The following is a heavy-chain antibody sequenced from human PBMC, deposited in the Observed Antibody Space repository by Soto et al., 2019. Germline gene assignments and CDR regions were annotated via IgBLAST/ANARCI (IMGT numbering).Heavy chain of an antibody. V-gene: IGHV1-8*01. CDR1: GYTFTTYD. CDR2: MNPNSGNT. CDR3: ARGLRYFDSFSAF. D-gene: IGHD3-9*01. J-gene: IGHJ4*02. Sequence: QVQLVQAGAEVKKPGASVKVSCKASGYTFTTYDINWVRQATGQGLEWMGWMNPNSGNTGYAKKFQGRVTMTRNTFISTAYMELSSLRSEDTAVYYCARGLRYFDSFSAFWGQGTLVTVSS.